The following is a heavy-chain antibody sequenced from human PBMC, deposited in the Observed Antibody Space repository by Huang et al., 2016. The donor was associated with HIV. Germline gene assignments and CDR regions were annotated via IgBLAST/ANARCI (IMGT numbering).Heavy chain of an antibody. J-gene: IGHJ4*02. CDR3: AKHFGSGSGYFDS. CDR2: SYYSGDT. CDR1: GGSITDSNYY. V-gene: IGHV4-39*01. Sequence: QLQLQESGPGLVRPSETLSLICTVSGGSITDSNYYWGWIRQPPGKGLEWIGSSYYSGDTDYNPSLMSRVTRSDDTSKNRFSLDIRSVAVAETAIYYCAKHFGSGSGYFDSWGQGTLVPVSS. D-gene: IGHD6-19*01.